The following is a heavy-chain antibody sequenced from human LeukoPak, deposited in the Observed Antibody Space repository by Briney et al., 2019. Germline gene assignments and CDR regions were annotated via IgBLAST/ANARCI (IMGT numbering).Heavy chain of an antibody. V-gene: IGHV3-20*04. CDR2: IDWNGGST. D-gene: IGHD2-2*01. CDR3: ARHERYCSRTSCYRWFDP. Sequence: GGSLRLSCAASGFTFDDYGMTWVRHAPGKGLEWVSSIDWNGGSTGYADSVKGRFTISRDNAKNSVYLQMDSLRAEDTALYYCARHERYCSRTSCYRWFDPWGQGTLVTVSS. J-gene: IGHJ5*02. CDR1: GFTFDDYG.